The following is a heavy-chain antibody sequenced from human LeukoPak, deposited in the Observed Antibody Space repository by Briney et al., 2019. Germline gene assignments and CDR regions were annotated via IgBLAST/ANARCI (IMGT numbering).Heavy chain of an antibody. D-gene: IGHD3-22*01. Sequence: ASVKVSCKASGYTFTGYYMHWVRQAPGQGLEWMGWINPNSGGTNYAQKFQGRVTMTRDTSISTAYMELSRLRSDDTAVYYCARDYDSSGYAVGYFDYWGQGTLVTVSS. CDR3: ARDYDSSGYAVGYFDY. V-gene: IGHV1-2*02. J-gene: IGHJ4*02. CDR1: GYTFTGYY. CDR2: INPNSGGT.